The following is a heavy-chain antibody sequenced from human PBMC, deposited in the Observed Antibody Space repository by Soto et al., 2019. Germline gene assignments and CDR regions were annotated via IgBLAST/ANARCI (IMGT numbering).Heavy chain of an antibody. Sequence: GGSLRLSWAASVFTFSSYAMIWVRQAPGKGLEWVSGIGASGAGTYYADSVKGRFTISRDNSKNTLHLQMNSLRAEDTAVYYCALRKTGSYFDYWGQGTLVTVSS. V-gene: IGHV3-23*01. CDR1: VFTFSSYA. D-gene: IGHD1-26*01. CDR3: ALRKTGSYFDY. CDR2: IGASGAGT. J-gene: IGHJ4*02.